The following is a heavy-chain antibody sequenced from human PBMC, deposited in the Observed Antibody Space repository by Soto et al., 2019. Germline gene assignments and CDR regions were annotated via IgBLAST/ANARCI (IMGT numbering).Heavy chain of an antibody. CDR2: IHYGGST. V-gene: IGHV4-39*01. D-gene: IGHD2-2*01. CDR3: ERHSSIVSLFI. Sequence: PSETLALTCTVSGGSISSGTYYWGWIRQPPGKGLEWIWSIHYGGSTYYNPSLKSRVTISVDTSKNQFSLNLISVTAADTAVYYCERHSSIVSLFIWGQGMLVTVSS. CDR1: GGSISSGTYY. J-gene: IGHJ4*02.